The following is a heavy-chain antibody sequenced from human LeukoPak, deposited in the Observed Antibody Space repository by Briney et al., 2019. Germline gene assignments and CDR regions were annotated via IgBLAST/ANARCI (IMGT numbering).Heavy chain of an antibody. Sequence: GGSLRLSCVASGFTFSRHGMNWVRQAPGKGLEWVSGISPSGDIKYYVDSVKGRFTVSRDNSKNTLYLQINSLRDEDTAVYYCARHGSITMVRGRLRYYYMDVWGKGTTVTISS. D-gene: IGHD3-10*01. CDR3: ARHGSITMVRGRLRYYYMDV. V-gene: IGHV3-23*01. CDR2: ISPSGDIK. CDR1: GFTFSRHG. J-gene: IGHJ6*03.